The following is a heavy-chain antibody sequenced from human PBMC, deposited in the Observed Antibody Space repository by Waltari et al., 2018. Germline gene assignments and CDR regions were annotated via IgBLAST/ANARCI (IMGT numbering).Heavy chain of an antibody. CDR1: GFSFRDYW. V-gene: IGHV3-74*01. Sequence: EVQLVEAGGDIVQPGGSLRLSCVASGFSFRDYWMHWVRQVPGKGLGLGSRINVGWSSINYSDSVKGRFTISRCNTKNTLYLQLNSLRAEDTAVYYCARKGGRGYTYGPFYYDSWGQGTLVTVSS. CDR2: INVGWSSI. CDR3: ARKGGRGYTYGPFYYDS. D-gene: IGHD5-18*01. J-gene: IGHJ4*02.